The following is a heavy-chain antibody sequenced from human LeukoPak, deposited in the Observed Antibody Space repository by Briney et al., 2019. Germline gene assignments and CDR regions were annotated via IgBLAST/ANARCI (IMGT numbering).Heavy chain of an antibody. CDR3: ARGIAAPEYYFDY. Sequence: GGSLRLSCAASGFIFSSYSMNWVRQAPGKGLEWVSYISSSSSYIYYADSVKGRFTISRDNAKNSLYLQMNSLRAEDTAVYYCARGIAAPEYYFDYWGQGTLVTVSS. CDR2: ISSSSSYI. D-gene: IGHD6-13*01. J-gene: IGHJ4*02. CDR1: GFIFSSYS. V-gene: IGHV3-21*05.